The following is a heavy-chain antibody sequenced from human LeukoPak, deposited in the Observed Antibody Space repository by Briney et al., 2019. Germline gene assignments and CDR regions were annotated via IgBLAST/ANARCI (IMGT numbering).Heavy chain of an antibody. V-gene: IGHV3-7*01. J-gene: IGHJ5*01. CDR2: IKPDGSEK. Sequence: GSLRLSCAASGFVFSASYMSWVRKAPGKGLEWVATIKPDGSEKYHVDSVSGRFTISRDNTNDSLFLQMNSLRVDDTAVYYCVRGGTYWTVSWGQGTLVNVS. CDR1: GFVFSASY. CDR3: VRGGTYWTVS.